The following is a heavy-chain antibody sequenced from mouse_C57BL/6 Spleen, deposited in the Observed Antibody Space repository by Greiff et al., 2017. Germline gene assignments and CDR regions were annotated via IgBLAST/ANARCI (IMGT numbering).Heavy chain of an antibody. D-gene: IGHD1-1*01. CDR1: GYTFTDYE. Sequence: VKLMVSGAELVRPGASVTLSCKASGYTFTDYEMHWVKQTPVHGLELNGAIDPETGGTAYNQKFKGKAILTADKSSSTAYMELRSLTSEDSAVYYGTRWITTVVDYYAMDYWGQGTSVTVSS. CDR2: IDPETGGT. CDR3: TRWITTVVDYYAMDY. V-gene: IGHV1-15*01. J-gene: IGHJ4*01.